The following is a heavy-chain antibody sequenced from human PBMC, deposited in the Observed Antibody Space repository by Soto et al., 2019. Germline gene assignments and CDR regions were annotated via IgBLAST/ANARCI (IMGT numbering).Heavy chain of an antibody. D-gene: IGHD6-13*01. CDR3: ARVGSSWYKGDYYGMDV. Sequence: QVQLVESGGGVVQPGRSLRLSCAASGFTFSSYAMHWVRQAPGKGLEWVAVISYDGSNKYYADSVKGRFTISRDNSNNTLYLQMNSLRAEDTAVYYCARVGSSWYKGDYYGMDVWGQGTTVTVSS. V-gene: IGHV3-30-3*01. CDR2: ISYDGSNK. CDR1: GFTFSSYA. J-gene: IGHJ6*02.